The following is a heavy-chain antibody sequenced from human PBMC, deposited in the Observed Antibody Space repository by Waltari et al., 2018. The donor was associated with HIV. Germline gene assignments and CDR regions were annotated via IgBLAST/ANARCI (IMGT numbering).Heavy chain of an antibody. CDR2: ISGSGSTI. J-gene: IGHJ3*01. CDR3: ARDGHHGVTKRGNAFDL. V-gene: IGHV3-48*03. Sequence: EVQLVESGGGAVQPGGSLRLPCVASRFTFSNYDITWARQAPGKDLELISYISGSGSTIYYSDSVKGLFTISRDNAKNSLYLRMNYLTAEDTAIYYCARDGHHGVTKRGNAFDLWGQGTMVTVSP. D-gene: IGHD2-21*02. CDR1: RFTFSNYD.